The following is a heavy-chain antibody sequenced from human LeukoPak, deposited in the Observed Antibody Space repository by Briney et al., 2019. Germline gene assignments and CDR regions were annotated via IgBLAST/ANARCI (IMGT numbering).Heavy chain of an antibody. V-gene: IGHV4-4*02. Sequence: SETLSLTCAVSGGSISSSDWWSWVRQPPGKGLEWIGEIYHFGSTYYNPSLKSRVTISIDKSKNQFSLRLSSVTAADTAVYYCARDRMVLAMLDPWGQGILVTVSS. CDR2: IYHFGST. CDR1: GGSISSSDW. J-gene: IGHJ5*02. D-gene: IGHD2-21*01. CDR3: ARDRMVLAMLDP.